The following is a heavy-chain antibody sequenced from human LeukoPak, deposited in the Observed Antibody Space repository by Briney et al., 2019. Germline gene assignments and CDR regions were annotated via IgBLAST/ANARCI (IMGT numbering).Heavy chain of an antibody. V-gene: IGHV4-39*07. J-gene: IGHJ4*02. CDR1: GGSISSGTYY. D-gene: IGHD2-8*01. Sequence: KPSETLSLTCTVSGGSISSGTYYWGWIRQPPGKGLEWIGSMSYSGNTFYNPSLKSRVSISVDTSKNQFSLHLTYVTAADTAVYYCARDRDCSIGVCYPDYWGQGTLVTVSS. CDR2: MSYSGNT. CDR3: ARDRDCSIGVCYPDY.